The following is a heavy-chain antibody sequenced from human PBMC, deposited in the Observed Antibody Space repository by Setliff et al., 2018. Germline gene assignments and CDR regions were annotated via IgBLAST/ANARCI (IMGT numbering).Heavy chain of an antibody. J-gene: IGHJ4*02. CDR2: IYYGGSA. V-gene: IGHV4-39*07. Sequence: SETLSLTCTVSGGSISSSNYYWGWIRQPPGKGLEWIGNIYYGGSAYYNPSLKSRVTISVDTSKNQFSLKLSSVTAADTAMYYCARILGYCSGGSCYVPYWGQGTPVTV. CDR3: ARILGYCSGGSCYVPY. CDR1: GGSISSSNYY. D-gene: IGHD2-15*01.